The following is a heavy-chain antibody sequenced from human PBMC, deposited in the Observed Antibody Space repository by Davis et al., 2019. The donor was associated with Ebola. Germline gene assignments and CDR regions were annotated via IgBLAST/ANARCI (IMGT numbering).Heavy chain of an antibody. CDR1: GGSISSSSYY. Sequence: PSETLSLTCTVSGGSISSSSYYWGWIRQPPGKGLEWIGSIYYSGSTYYNPSLKSRVTISVDTSKNQFSLKLSSVTAADTAVYYCARARTVNCGGDCYLVDYWGQGTLVTVSS. V-gene: IGHV4-39*07. D-gene: IGHD2-21*02. CDR3: ARARTVNCGGDCYLVDY. CDR2: IYYSGST. J-gene: IGHJ4*02.